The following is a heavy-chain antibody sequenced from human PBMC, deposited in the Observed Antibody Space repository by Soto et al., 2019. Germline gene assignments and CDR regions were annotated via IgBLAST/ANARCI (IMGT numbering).Heavy chain of an antibody. CDR3: AKDHQQQLVLRPWFDP. D-gene: IGHD6-13*01. V-gene: IGHV3-30*18. CDR2: ISYDGSNK. CDR1: VFTFSSYG. J-gene: IGHJ5*02. Sequence: WGSLLLACAASVFTFSSYGMHWVRQAPGKGLEWVAVISYDGSNKYYADSVKGRFTISRDNSKNTLYLQMNSLRAEDTAVYYCAKDHQQQLVLRPWFDPWGQGTLVTVSS.